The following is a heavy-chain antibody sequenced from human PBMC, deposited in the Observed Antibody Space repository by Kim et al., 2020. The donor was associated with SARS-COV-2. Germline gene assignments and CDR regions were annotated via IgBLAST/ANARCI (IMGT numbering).Heavy chain of an antibody. D-gene: IGHD3-10*01. CDR1: GFTFSSYS. V-gene: IGHV3-48*02. CDR2: ISSSSSTI. J-gene: IGHJ6*02. CDR3: AREWAYYGSGSYYKDPLGDYGMDV. Sequence: GGSLRLSCAASGFTFSSYSMNWVRQAPGKGLEWVSYISSSSSTIYYADSVKGRFTISRDNAKNSLYLQMNSLRDEDTAVYYCAREWAYYGSGSYYKDPLGDYGMDVWGQGTTVTVSS.